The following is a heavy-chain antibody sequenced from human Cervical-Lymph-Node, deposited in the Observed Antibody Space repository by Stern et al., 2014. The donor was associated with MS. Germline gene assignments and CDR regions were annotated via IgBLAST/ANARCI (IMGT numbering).Heavy chain of an antibody. CDR1: GGSISTSGYY. V-gene: IGHV4-31*03. CDR2: VYNDGST. Sequence: QLQLQESGPGLVMPSQTLSLTCTVSGGSISTSGYYWSWVRQHPGKGLEWIGYVYNDGSTYHNPSLRSRVSISADTSKTHFSLKLTSVTAADTAVYYCARVKVYYGAILNWFDSWGQGTSVTVSS. D-gene: IGHD3-10*01. J-gene: IGHJ5*01. CDR3: ARVKVYYGAILNWFDS.